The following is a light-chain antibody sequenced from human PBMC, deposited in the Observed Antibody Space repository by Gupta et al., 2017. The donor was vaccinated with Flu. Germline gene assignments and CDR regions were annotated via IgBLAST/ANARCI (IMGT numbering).Light chain of an antibody. CDR3: HQECCAGFT. J-gene: IGKJ3*01. CDR2: GAS. V-gene: IGKV3-20*01. Sequence: EIVLTQSPGTLSLSPGERATLSCRASQSVSSSYLAWYQQKPGPAPRLLIYGASSSATGIPDRFSGSGSGLVFTLSIRRLEPEDVAVYYCHQECCAGFTFGHGTKVDIK. CDR1: QSVSSSY.